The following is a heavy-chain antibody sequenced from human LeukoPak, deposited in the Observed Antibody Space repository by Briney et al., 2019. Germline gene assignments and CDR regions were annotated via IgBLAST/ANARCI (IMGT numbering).Heavy chain of an antibody. V-gene: IGHV4-59*08. CDR1: GGSISSYH. D-gene: IGHD4/OR15-4a*01. CDR3: ARGHDYAGSFDY. CDR2: IYYSGST. J-gene: IGHJ4*02. Sequence: PSETLSLTCAVSGGSISSYHWSWIRQPPGKGLEWIGYIYYSGSTNYNPSLKSRVTISVDTSKNQFSLKLSSVTAADTAVYYCARGHDYAGSFDYWGQGTLVTVSS.